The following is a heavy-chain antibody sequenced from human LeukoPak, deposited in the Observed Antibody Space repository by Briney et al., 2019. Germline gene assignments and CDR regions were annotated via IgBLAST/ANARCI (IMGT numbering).Heavy chain of an antibody. CDR1: AFTVSSNY. CDR2: IFSGGRT. V-gene: IGHV3-66*01. J-gene: IGHJ4*02. CDR3: ARSGIVVAGIYFDY. D-gene: IGHD6-19*01. Sequence: GGSLTLSCAASAFTVSSNYISWVRQAPGKGLEWVSVIFSGGRTYYADSVKGRFTIPSDNYKNTMHRQMNSLRAEETAVYYCARSGIVVAGIYFDYRGEGTLVTVSS.